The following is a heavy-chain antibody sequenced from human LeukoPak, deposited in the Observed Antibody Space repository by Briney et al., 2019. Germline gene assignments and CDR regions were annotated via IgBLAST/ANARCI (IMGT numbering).Heavy chain of an antibody. Sequence: GGSLRLSCAASGFTFNTYAMNWVRQAPGKGLEWVSGITTNGDSTYYADSVKGRFTLSRDNFKSTLYLQMNSLRAEDTAIYYCAKVANNFWSGLDYWGQGALVTVSS. J-gene: IGHJ4*02. V-gene: IGHV3-23*01. CDR1: GFTFNTYA. CDR2: ITTNGDST. CDR3: AKVANNFWSGLDY. D-gene: IGHD3-3*01.